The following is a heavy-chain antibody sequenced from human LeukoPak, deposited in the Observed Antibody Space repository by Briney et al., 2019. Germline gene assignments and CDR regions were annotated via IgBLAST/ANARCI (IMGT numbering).Heavy chain of an antibody. CDR1: GFTFRSHW. V-gene: IGHV3-64*01. D-gene: IGHD3-22*01. CDR3: ARDTPDYYDSSGYYYFGGMDV. CDR2: ISSNGGST. J-gene: IGHJ6*02. Sequence: PGGSLRLSCAASGFTFRSHWMHWVRQAPGKGLEYVSAISSNGGSTYYANSVKGRFTISRDNSKNTLYLQMGSLRAEDMAVYYCARDTPDYYDSSGYYYFGGMDVWGQGTTVSVSS.